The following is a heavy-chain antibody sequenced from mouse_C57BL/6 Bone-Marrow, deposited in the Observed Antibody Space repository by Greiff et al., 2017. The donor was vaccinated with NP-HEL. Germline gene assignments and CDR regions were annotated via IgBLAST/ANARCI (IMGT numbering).Heavy chain of an antibody. Sequence: EVMLVESGGGLVQPGGSLKLSCAASGFTFSDYGMAWVRQAPRKGPEWVAFISNLAYSIYYADTVTGRFTISRENAKNTLYLEMSSLRSEDTAMYYCARHEWGAMDYWGQGTSVTVSS. CDR2: ISNLAYSI. CDR3: ARHEWGAMDY. V-gene: IGHV5-15*01. CDR1: GFTFSDYG. J-gene: IGHJ4*01.